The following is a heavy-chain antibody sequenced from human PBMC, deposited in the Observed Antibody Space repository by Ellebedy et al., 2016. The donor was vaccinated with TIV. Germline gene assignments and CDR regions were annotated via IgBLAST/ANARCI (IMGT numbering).Heavy chain of an antibody. CDR3: ARDSGFATIGYYGMDV. CDR2: ISGSGGST. CDR1: GFTFSSYA. Sequence: GGSLRLSXAASGFTFSSYAMSWVRQAPGKGLEWVSAISGSGGSTYYADSVKGRFTISRDNSKNTLYLQMNSLRAEDTAVYYCARDSGFATIGYYGMDVWGQGTTVTVSS. J-gene: IGHJ6*02. D-gene: IGHD5-12*01. V-gene: IGHV3-23*01.